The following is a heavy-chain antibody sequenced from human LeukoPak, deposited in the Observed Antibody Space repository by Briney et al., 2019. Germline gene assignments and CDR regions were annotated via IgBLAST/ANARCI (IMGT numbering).Heavy chain of an antibody. CDR1: GGSISSYY. CDR2: IYYSGST. CDR3: ARTNPWNSGYDSVFDY. D-gene: IGHD5-12*01. J-gene: IGHJ4*02. Sequence: TSETLSLTCTVSGGSISSYYWSWIRQPPGKGLEWIRYIYYSGSTNYNPSLKSRVTISVDTSKNQFSLKLSSVTAADTAAYYCARTNPWNSGYDSVFDYWGQGTLVTVSS. V-gene: IGHV4-59*01.